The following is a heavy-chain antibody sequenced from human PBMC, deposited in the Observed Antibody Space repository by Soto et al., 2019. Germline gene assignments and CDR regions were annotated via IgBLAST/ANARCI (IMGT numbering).Heavy chain of an antibody. J-gene: IGHJ4*02. D-gene: IGHD6-13*01. CDR1: GGSISSYY. CDR2: IYYSGST. Sequence: SETLSLTCTVSGGSISSYYWSWIRQPPGKGLEWIGYIYYSGSTNYNPSLKSRVTISVDTSKNQFSLKLSSVTAADTAVYYCARHFSTRNEQQPIRVFDYWGQGTLVTVSS. CDR3: ARHFSTRNEQQPIRVFDY. V-gene: IGHV4-59*08.